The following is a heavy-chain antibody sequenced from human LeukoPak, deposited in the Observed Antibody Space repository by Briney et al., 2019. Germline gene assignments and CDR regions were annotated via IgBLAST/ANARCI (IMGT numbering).Heavy chain of an antibody. CDR1: GVTFSRYV. D-gene: IGHD3-10*01. V-gene: IGHV3-33*01. J-gene: IGHJ4*02. CDR3: ARGYGSESYVFDY. CDR2: IWYDGSNK. Sequence: GGSLRLSCAASGVTFSRYVMHWVRQAPGKGLEWVANIWYDGSNKYYADSVKGRFTISRDNSKNTLYLQMNSLRAEDTAVYYCARGYGSESYVFDYWGQGTLVTVSS.